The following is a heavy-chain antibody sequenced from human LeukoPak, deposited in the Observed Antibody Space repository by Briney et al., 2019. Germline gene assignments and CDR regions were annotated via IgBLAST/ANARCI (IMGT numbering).Heavy chain of an antibody. J-gene: IGHJ6*03. V-gene: IGHV4-61*01. CDR3: ARVADWNYALYYYYMDV. CDR2: IYYSGST. CDR1: GGSISSSSYY. D-gene: IGHD1-7*01. Sequence: NPSETLSLTCTVSGGSISSSSYYWSWIRQPPGKGLEWIGYIYYSGSTNYNPSLKSRVTISVDTSKNQFSLKLSSVTAADTAVYYCARVADWNYALYYYYMDVWGKGTTVTVSS.